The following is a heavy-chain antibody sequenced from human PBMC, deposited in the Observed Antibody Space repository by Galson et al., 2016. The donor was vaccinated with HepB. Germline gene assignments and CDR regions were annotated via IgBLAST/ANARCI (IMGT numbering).Heavy chain of an antibody. CDR2: ITSSSSYI. CDR3: VRNSFLGGDYSVDY. D-gene: IGHD4-17*01. Sequence: SLRLSCAASGFTFNTYSMNWVRQAPGKGLEWVSSITSSSSYIYYTDSVKGRFTISRDNAKNSLYLQMNSLRAEDTAVYYCVRNSFLGGDYSVDYWGQGILVTVSS. V-gene: IGHV3-21*01. CDR1: GFTFNTYS. J-gene: IGHJ4*02.